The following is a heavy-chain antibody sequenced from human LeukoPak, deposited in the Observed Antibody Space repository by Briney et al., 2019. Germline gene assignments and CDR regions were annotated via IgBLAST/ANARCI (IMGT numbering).Heavy chain of an antibody. D-gene: IGHD2-15*01. J-gene: IGHJ5*02. CDR2: IYYSGST. Sequence: NPSDTLSLTCTVSGGSISIYYWRWPRHPPGRGLEWIGYIYYSGSTNYNPSLKSRVTISVDTSKNQFSLKLSSVTAADTAVYYCARDGSLPPRGLGFDPRGQGTLVTVSS. V-gene: IGHV4-59*01. CDR3: ARDGSLPPRGLGFDP. CDR1: GGSISIYY.